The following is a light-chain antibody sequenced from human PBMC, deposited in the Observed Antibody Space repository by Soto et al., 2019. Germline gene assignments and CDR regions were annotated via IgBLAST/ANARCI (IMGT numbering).Light chain of an antibody. CDR3: QQYNTYSWA. CDR2: KAS. Sequence: DIQMTQSPSTLSASVGDRVTITCWASQSIGSWLAWYQQKPGKDPKLLIYKASNLESGVPSRFSGSGSGTEFTLTINGLQPDGFATYYCQQYNTYSWAFGQGTKVEIK. J-gene: IGKJ1*01. CDR1: QSIGSW. V-gene: IGKV1-5*03.